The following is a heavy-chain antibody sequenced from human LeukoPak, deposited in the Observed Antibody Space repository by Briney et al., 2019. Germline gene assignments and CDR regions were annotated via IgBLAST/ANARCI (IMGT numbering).Heavy chain of an antibody. D-gene: IGHD3-10*01. CDR2: LSGRGDNT. CDR3: TKDGYGSGSYFPYALDI. V-gene: IGHV3-23*01. Sequence: GGSLRLSCAASGFTFSSYAMTWVRQAPGKGLEWVSALSGRGDNTYYADSVKGRFTISRDNSKNTLYLQMNSLRAEDTAVYYCTKDGYGSGSYFPYALDIWGQGTLVTVSS. J-gene: IGHJ3*02. CDR1: GFTFSSYA.